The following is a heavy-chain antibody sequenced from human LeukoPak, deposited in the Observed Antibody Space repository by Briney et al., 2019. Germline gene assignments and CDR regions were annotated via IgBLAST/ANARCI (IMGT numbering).Heavy chain of an antibody. D-gene: IGHD4-23*01. CDR3: ARVAVRVDC. V-gene: IGHV4-34*01. CDR2: INHSGST. Sequence: SETLSLTCAVYGGSFSGYYWSWIRQPPGKGLEWIGEINHSGSTNYNPSLKSRVTISVDTSKNQFSLKLSSLTAADTAVYYCARVAVRVDCWGQGTLVTVSS. J-gene: IGHJ4*02. CDR1: GGSFSGYY.